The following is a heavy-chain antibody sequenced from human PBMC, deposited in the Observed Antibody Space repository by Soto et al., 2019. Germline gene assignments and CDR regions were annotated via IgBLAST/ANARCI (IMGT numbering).Heavy chain of an antibody. CDR3: ARDTYSGYDFGL. J-gene: IGHJ5*02. CDR1: GASVAGGSYY. Sequence: SETLSLTCSVSGASVAGGSYYWSWVRQPPGKGLEWIGYIPSRGRPFYNPSLMSRGTISADTSKNQLSLQLTSVTAADTAVYYCARDTYSGYDFGLWGQGTLVTVSS. V-gene: IGHV4-30-4*01. CDR2: IPSRGRP. D-gene: IGHD5-12*01.